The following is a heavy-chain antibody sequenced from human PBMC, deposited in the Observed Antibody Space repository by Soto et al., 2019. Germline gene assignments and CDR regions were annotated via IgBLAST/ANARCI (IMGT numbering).Heavy chain of an antibody. CDR1: GGTFSSYA. CDR3: ARGSSSFSWFDP. J-gene: IGHJ5*02. V-gene: IGHV1-69*13. D-gene: IGHD6-6*01. Sequence: GASVKVSCKASGGTFSSYAISWVRQAPGQGLEWMGGIIPIFGTANYAQKFQGRVTITADESTSTAYMELSSLRSEDTAVYYCARGSSSFSWFDPWGQGTLVTVSS. CDR2: IIPIFGTA.